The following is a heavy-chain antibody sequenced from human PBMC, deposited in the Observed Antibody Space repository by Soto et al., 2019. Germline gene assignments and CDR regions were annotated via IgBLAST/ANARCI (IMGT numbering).Heavy chain of an antibody. D-gene: IGHD3-22*01. CDR3: ERHSIWLLLSDY. V-gene: IGHV4-39*01. Sequence: SETLSLTFNVPDGSISNSNYYWGWIRQPPGKGLEWIGSIYYTGNTYYNPSLKSRVTISVDTSKNQFSLKLGSVTAADTAVYFCERHSIWLLLSDYWGQGTLVTVSS. J-gene: IGHJ4*02. CDR1: DGSISNSNYY. CDR2: IYYTGNT.